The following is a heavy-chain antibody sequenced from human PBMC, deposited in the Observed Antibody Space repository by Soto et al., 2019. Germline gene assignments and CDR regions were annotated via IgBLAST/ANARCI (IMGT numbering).Heavy chain of an antibody. CDR2: IKSRSDGGTT. Sequence: PGGSLRLSCAASGITFSKAWMNWVRQSPGKGLEWVGRIKSRSDGGTTDYAAPVKGRFTISRDDSKDTLWLQMNSLKTEDTAVYYCTTNFYSDHGMDVWGQGTTVTSP. V-gene: IGHV3-15*01. CDR1: GITFSKAW. CDR3: TTNFYSDHGMDV. D-gene: IGHD4-17*01. J-gene: IGHJ6*02.